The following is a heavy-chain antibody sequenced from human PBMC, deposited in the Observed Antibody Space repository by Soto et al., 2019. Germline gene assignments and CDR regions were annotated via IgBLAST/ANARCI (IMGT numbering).Heavy chain of an antibody. CDR3: ARPRGHTSGVFGN. D-gene: IGHD3-3*01. CDR1: GDSVSSGFYY. Sequence: QVQLQESGPGLLKPSETLSLTCSVSGDSVSSGFYYWTWIRQSPVKGLEWIGNIYYSGSTEYNPSLTSRVTISIDMSKNQLSLTLTSVTAADSAVYFCARPRGHTSGVFGNWGQGTTVTVSS. V-gene: IGHV4-61*01. J-gene: IGHJ3*01. CDR2: IYYSGST.